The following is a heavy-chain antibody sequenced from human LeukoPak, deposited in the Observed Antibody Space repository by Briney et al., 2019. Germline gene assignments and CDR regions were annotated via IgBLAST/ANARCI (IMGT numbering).Heavy chain of an antibody. D-gene: IGHD3-22*01. V-gene: IGHV1-69*01. CDR3: ARGRYYYDSSGYYPFDY. CDR2: IIPIFGTA. Sequence: ASVKVSCKASGGTFSSYAISWVRQAPGQGLEWMGGIIPIFGTANYAQKFQGRVTITADESTSTAYMELSSLRSEDTAVCYCARGRYYYDSSGYYPFDYWGQGTLVTVSS. J-gene: IGHJ4*02. CDR1: GGTFSSYA.